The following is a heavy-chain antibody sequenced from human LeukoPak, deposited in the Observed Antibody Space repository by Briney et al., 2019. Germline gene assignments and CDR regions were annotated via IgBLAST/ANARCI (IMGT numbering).Heavy chain of an antibody. CDR1: GFTFSSYG. D-gene: IGHD2-2*01. CDR3: AKGPFAYCSSTSCYSDAFDI. J-gene: IGHJ3*02. Sequence: GGSLRLSCAASGFTFSSYGMHWVRQAPGKGLEWVAFIRYDGSNKYYADSVKGRFTISGDNSKNTLYLQMNSLRAEDTAVYYCAKGPFAYCSSTSCYSDAFDIWGQGTMVTVSS. V-gene: IGHV3-30*02. CDR2: IRYDGSNK.